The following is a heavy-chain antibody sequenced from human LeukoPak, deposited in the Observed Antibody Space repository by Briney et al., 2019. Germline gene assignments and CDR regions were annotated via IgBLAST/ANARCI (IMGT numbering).Heavy chain of an antibody. D-gene: IGHD6-6*01. CDR2: IWYDGSNK. J-gene: IGHJ6*02. Sequence: GGSLRLSCAASGFTFSSYGMHWVRQTPGKGLEWVAVIWYDGSNKYYADSVKGRFTISRDNSKNTLYLQMNSLRAEDTAVYYCARERQLVPYGMDVWGQGTTVTVSS. CDR1: GFTFSSYG. CDR3: ARERQLVPYGMDV. V-gene: IGHV3-33*01.